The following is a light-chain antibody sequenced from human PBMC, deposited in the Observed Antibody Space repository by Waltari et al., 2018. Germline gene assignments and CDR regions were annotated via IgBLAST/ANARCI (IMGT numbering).Light chain of an antibody. Sequence: QSALTQPASVSGSPGQSITISCTGTSREVGGYHYVTWYQQHPGKAPKLMIYDVSKRPSGVSNRFSGSKSGNTASLTISGLQAEDEADFYCSSYTSGSTSYVFGTGTKVTVL. CDR3: SSYTSGSTSYV. CDR1: SREVGGYHY. CDR2: DVS. V-gene: IGLV2-14*01. J-gene: IGLJ1*01.